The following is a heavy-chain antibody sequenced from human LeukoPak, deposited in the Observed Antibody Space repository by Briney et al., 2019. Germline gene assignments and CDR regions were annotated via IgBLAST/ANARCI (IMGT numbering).Heavy chain of an antibody. D-gene: IGHD2-15*01. J-gene: IGHJ4*02. CDR2: ISGSGGST. Sequence: PSETLSLTCAVYGGSVSGDYWSWVRQAPGKGLEWVSAISGSGGSTYYADSMKGRFTISRDNSKNTLYLQMNSLRAEDTAVYYCAKARYCSGGSCFPQLTPDYWGQGTLVTVSS. CDR3: AKARYCSGGSCFPQLTPDY. CDR1: GGSVSGDY. V-gene: IGHV3-23*01.